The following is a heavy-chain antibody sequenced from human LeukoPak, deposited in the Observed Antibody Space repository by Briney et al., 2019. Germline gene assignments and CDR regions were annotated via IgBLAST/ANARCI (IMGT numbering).Heavy chain of an antibody. CDR3: ARDRSGYVFDY. J-gene: IGHJ4*02. CDR2: ISSSSSTI. Sequence: PGGSLRLSCAASGFTSSSYSMNWVRQAPGKGLEWVSYISSSSSTIYYADSVKGRFTISRDNAKNSLYLQMNSLRAEDTAVYYCARDRSGYVFDYWGQGTLVTVSS. V-gene: IGHV3-48*01. D-gene: IGHD5-12*01. CDR1: GFTSSSYS.